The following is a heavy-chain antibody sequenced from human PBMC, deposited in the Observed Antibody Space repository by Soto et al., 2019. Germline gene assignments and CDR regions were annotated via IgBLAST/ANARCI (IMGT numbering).Heavy chain of an antibody. V-gene: IGHV4-61*08. CDR2: IYYTGTT. J-gene: IGHJ4*02. CDR3: ARLGGYYQAFDS. CDR1: GGSISSGGYS. Sequence: PSETLSLTCAVSGGSISSGGYSWSWIRQPPGKGLEWIGYIYYTGTTKYNPSLKSRVTISVDSSKSQFSLKLDSVTAADTAVYYCARLGGYYQAFDSWGQGTLVTVSS. D-gene: IGHD3-22*01.